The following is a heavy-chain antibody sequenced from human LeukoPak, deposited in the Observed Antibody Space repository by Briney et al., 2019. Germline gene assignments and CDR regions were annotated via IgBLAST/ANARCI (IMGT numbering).Heavy chain of an antibody. CDR3: AREGISCSWGAYYYYYYYMDV. V-gene: IGHV4-4*07. CDR1: GGSISSYY. J-gene: IGHJ6*03. Sequence: PSETLSLTCTVSGGSISSYYWSWIRQPAGKGLEWIGRIYTSGSTNYNPSLKSRVTMSVDTSKNQFSLKLSSVTAADTAVYYCAREGISCSWGAYYYYYYYMDVWGKGTTVTVSS. D-gene: IGHD6-13*01. CDR2: IYTSGST.